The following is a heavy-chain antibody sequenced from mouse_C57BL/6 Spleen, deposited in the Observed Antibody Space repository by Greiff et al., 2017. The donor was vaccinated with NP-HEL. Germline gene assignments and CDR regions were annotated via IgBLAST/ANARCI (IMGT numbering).Heavy chain of an antibody. CDR1: GYTFTSYW. Sequence: VQLQQPGAELVKPGASVKLSCKASGYTFTSYWMQWVKQRPGQGLEWIGRIHPSDSDTNYNQKFKGKATLTVDKSSSTAYMQLSSLTSEDSSVYYCAICHYGNYGYFDYWGQGTTLTVSS. CDR3: AICHYGNYGYFDY. CDR2: IHPSDSDT. J-gene: IGHJ2*01. D-gene: IGHD2-1*01. V-gene: IGHV1-74*01.